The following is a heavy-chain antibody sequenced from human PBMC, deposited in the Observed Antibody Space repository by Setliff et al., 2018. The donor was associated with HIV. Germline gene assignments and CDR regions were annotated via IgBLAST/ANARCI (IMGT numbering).Heavy chain of an antibody. CDR2: ISVSGTDI. V-gene: IGHV3-11*04. CDR1: GFTFTNYY. J-gene: IGHJ3*01. Sequence: GGSLRLSCAASGFTFTNYYMSWIRQAPGKGLELLSYISVSGTDIKYADSVKGRFTISRDNAKNSPYLQMNSLRAEDTAVYYCARGRFRLRPDSLDLWGQGTLVTVSS. CDR3: ARGRFRLRPDSLDL. D-gene: IGHD2-21*01.